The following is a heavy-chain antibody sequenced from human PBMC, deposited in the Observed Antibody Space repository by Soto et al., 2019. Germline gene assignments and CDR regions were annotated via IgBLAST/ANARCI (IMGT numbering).Heavy chain of an antibody. CDR3: ARGSYFAVVGQEDIDY. CDR1: GFTFSDFY. CDR2: IHPNGRTK. D-gene: IGHD3-3*01. J-gene: IGHJ4*02. Sequence: QVQLVQSGAEVKKPGASVKISCKTSGFTFSDFYMHWVRQAPGQGLEWMGLIHPNGRTKVYAQKFRGRLTVTRDTSTSTDYMELNSLTSEDRAVYFCARGSYFAVVGQEDIDYWGQGTLVTVSS. V-gene: IGHV1-46*01.